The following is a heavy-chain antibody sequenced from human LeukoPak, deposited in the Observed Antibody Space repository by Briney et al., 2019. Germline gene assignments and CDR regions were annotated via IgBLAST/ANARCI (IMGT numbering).Heavy chain of an antibody. J-gene: IGHJ3*02. CDR2: ISGSGSST. CDR1: GFTFSSYA. V-gene: IGHV3-23*01. CDR3: AKAYSSGLYTPPTDAFDI. Sequence: GGSLRLSCAASGFTFSSYAMSWVRQAPGKGVDWVSAISGSGSSTFYADSVKGRFTVSRDNSKNTLYLQMNSLRAEDTAVYYCAKAYSSGLYTPPTDAFDIWGQETMVTVS. D-gene: IGHD6-19*01.